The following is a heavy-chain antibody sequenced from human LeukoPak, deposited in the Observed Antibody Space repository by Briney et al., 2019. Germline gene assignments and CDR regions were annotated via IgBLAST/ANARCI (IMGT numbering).Heavy chain of an antibody. CDR1: GFTFSSYS. CDR3: ASGGPVTTYDFDY. V-gene: IGHV3-11*06. D-gene: IGHD4-17*01. CDR2: ISSSSSHT. Sequence: GGSLRLSCAASGFTFSSYSMSWVRQAPGKGLEWVSYISSSSSHTNYADSVKGRFTISRDNAKKSLYLQMNSLRAEDTAVYYCASGGPVTTYDFDYWGQGTLVTVS. J-gene: IGHJ4*02.